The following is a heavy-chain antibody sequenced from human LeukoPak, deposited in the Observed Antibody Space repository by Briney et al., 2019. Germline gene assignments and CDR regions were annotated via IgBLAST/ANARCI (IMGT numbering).Heavy chain of an antibody. CDR2: ISWNSGSI. D-gene: IGHD3-9*01. CDR1: GFTFDDYA. CDR3: ARAADWLSPIDY. Sequence: GGSLRLSCAASGFTFDDYAMHWVRQAPGKGLEWVSGISWNSGSIGYADSVKGRFTISRDNAKNSLYLQMNSLRAEDTALYYCARAADWLSPIDYWGQGTLVTVSS. J-gene: IGHJ4*02. V-gene: IGHV3-9*01.